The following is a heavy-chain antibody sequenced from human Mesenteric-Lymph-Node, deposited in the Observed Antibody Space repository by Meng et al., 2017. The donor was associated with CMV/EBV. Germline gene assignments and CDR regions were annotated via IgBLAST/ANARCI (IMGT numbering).Heavy chain of an antibody. CDR1: GFTFSSYS. CDR2: ISNSSSYI. J-gene: IGHJ6*02. Sequence: GGSLRLSCAASGFTFSSYSMNWVRQAPGKGLEWVSSISNSSSYIYYADSVKGRFTISRDNAKNSLYLQMNSLRAEDTAVYYCARDKIAARRGYYYGMDVWGQGTTVTVSS. V-gene: IGHV3-21*01. CDR3: ARDKIAARRGYYYGMDV. D-gene: IGHD6-6*01.